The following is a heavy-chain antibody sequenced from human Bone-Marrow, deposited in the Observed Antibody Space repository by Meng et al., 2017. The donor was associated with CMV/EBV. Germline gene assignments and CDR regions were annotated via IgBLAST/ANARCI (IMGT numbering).Heavy chain of an antibody. V-gene: IGHV1-46*01. J-gene: IGHJ5*02. D-gene: IGHD4-11*01. Sequence: ASVKVSCKAFGYTFTRYYMHWVRQAPGQGLEWMGMIDPSSGGSTRYAQTFQGRVTVTRDTSTSTVYMELRSLRSDDTAVYYCARDSKPEYYSNYPSNWFDPWGQGTLVTVSS. CDR2: IDPSSGGST. CDR3: ARDSKPEYYSNYPSNWFDP. CDR1: GYTFTRYY.